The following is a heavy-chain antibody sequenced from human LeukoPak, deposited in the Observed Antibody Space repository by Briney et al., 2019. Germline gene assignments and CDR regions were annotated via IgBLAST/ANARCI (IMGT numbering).Heavy chain of an antibody. Sequence: GTSLRLPCSASGFTFSYYGMHWVRQAPGKGLEWVSVIYSGGSTYYADSVKGRFTISRDNSKNTLYLQMNSLRAEDTAVYYCARGIAAAGPRFYPWGQGTLVTVSS. CDR1: GFTFSYYG. CDR3: ARGIAAAGPRFYP. V-gene: IGHV3-66*01. J-gene: IGHJ5*02. D-gene: IGHD6-13*01. CDR2: IYSGGST.